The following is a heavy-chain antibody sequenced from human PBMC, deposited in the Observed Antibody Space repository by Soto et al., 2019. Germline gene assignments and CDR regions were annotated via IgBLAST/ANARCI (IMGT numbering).Heavy chain of an antibody. Sequence: EVQLLESGGGLVQPGGSLRLSCAASGFTFGNYGMNWVRQAPGKGLEWVSGISGGGGSTYYADSVKGRFTVSREPSKSTVFLEMKSLRAEDTAVYYCAKGFIVVATVIRPDDAFDVWGQGTLVTVSS. CDR1: GFTFGNYG. CDR2: ISGGGGST. D-gene: IGHD2-21*02. J-gene: IGHJ3*01. V-gene: IGHV3-23*01. CDR3: AKGFIVVATVIRPDDAFDV.